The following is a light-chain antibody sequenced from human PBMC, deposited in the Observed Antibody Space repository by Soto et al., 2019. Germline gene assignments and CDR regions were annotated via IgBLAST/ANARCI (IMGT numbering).Light chain of an antibody. Sequence: QSALTQPASVSGSPGQSITISCTGSSSDVGGYNYVSWFQKHPGKAPRLMIYEVSNRPSGVSNRFSGSKSGNTASLTISGLQAEDEADYYCVAWDDNLGSRVFGGGTKVTVL. V-gene: IGLV2-14*01. CDR3: VAWDDNLGSRV. CDR1: SSDVGGYNY. J-gene: IGLJ3*02. CDR2: EVS.